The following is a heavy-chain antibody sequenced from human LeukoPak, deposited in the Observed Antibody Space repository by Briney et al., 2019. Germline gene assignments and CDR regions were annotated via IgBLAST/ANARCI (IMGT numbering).Heavy chain of an antibody. J-gene: IGHJ4*02. Sequence: NPGGSLRLSCAASGFTFSSYSMNWVRQAPGKGLEWVSSISSSSSYIYYADSVKGRFTISRDNAKNSLYLQMNSLRAEDTAVYYCARDSHPYSSSSGCDYWGQGTLVTVSS. CDR3: ARDSHPYSSSSGCDY. CDR2: ISSSSSYI. CDR1: GFTFSSYS. V-gene: IGHV3-21*01. D-gene: IGHD6-6*01.